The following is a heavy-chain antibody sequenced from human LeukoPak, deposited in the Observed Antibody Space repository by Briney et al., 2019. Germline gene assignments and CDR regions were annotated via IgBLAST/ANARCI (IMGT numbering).Heavy chain of an antibody. D-gene: IGHD3-10*01. Sequence: SETLSLTCTVSGGSISSYYWSWIRQPPGKGLEWIGYIYYSGSTYYNPSLKSRVTISVDTSKNQFSLKLSSVTAADTAVYYCARDSYYGSGSYSDYWGQGTLVTVSS. V-gene: IGHV4-59*12. CDR3: ARDSYYGSGSYSDY. CDR2: IYYSGST. J-gene: IGHJ4*02. CDR1: GGSISSYY.